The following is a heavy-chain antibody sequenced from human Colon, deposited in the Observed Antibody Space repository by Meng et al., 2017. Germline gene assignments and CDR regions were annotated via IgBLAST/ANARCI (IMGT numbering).Heavy chain of an antibody. J-gene: IGHJ4*02. CDR2: SSGSGSIT. Sequence: GGSLRLSCAASGITLMNYGMHWVRQAPGKGLEWVSGSSGSGSITYYADSLRGRFTISRDNSKNTLYLQMRSLRAEDTAVYYCAKQFRDFGLVTSFDYWGQGALVTVSS. CDR1: GITLMNYG. CDR3: AKQFRDFGLVTSFDY. V-gene: IGHV3-23*01. D-gene: IGHD3/OR15-3a*01.